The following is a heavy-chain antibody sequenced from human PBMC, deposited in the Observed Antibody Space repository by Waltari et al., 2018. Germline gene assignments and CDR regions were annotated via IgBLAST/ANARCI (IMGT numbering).Heavy chain of an antibody. Sequence: QVQLQESGPGLVKPSETLSLTCTVSGGSISSYYWSWIRQPPGKGLEWIGRIYTSGSTNYNPSLESRVTISVDTSKNQFSLKLSSVTAADTAVYYCASGRSSSSWYYFDYWGQGTLVTVSS. CDR2: IYTSGST. CDR1: GGSISSYY. J-gene: IGHJ4*02. D-gene: IGHD6-13*01. CDR3: ASGRSSSSWYYFDY. V-gene: IGHV4-4*08.